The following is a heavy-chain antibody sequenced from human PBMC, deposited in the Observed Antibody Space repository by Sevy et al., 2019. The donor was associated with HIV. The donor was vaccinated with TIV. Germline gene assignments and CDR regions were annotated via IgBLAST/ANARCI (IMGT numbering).Heavy chain of an antibody. CDR1: GFTFSSYS. CDR3: AREGGITIFGVVIDYFDY. J-gene: IGHJ4*02. V-gene: IGHV3-21*01. CDR2: ISSSSSYI. D-gene: IGHD3-3*01. Sequence: GGSLRLSCAASGFTFSSYSMNWVRQAPGKGLEWVSSISSSSSYIYYADSVKGRFTISRDNAKNSRYLQMNSLRAEDTAVYYCAREGGITIFGVVIDYFDYWGQGTLVTVSS.